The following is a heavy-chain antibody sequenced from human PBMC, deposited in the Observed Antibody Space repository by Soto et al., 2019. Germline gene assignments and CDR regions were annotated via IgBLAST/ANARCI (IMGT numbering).Heavy chain of an antibody. Sequence: PSETLSLTCTVSGGSICSYYWSWIRQPPGKGLEWIGYIYYSGSTNYNPSLKSRVTISVDTSKNQFSLKLSSVTAADTAVYYCARAGYYGSGSYYIFDYWGQGTLVTVSS. CDR1: GGSICSYY. D-gene: IGHD3-10*01. CDR2: IYYSGST. CDR3: ARAGYYGSGSYYIFDY. V-gene: IGHV4-59*01. J-gene: IGHJ4*02.